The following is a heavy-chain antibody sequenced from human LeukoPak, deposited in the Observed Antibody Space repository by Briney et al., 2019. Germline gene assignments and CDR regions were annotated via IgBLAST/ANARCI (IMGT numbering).Heavy chain of an antibody. D-gene: IGHD3-9*01. CDR1: GGSISSYY. CDR2: IYTSGST. V-gene: IGHV4-4*07. J-gene: IGHJ6*02. Sequence: PSGTLSLTCTVSGGSISSYYWSWIRQPAGKGLEWIGRIYTSGSTNYNPSLKSRVTMSVDTSKNQFSLKLSSVTAADTAVYYCARDHNYDILTGYYKTQRDYGMDVWGQGTTVTVSS. CDR3: ARDHNYDILTGYYKTQRDYGMDV.